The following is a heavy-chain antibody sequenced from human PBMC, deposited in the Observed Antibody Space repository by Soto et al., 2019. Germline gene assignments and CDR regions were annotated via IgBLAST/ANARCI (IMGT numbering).Heavy chain of an antibody. V-gene: IGHV3-74*01. CDR1: GFTFSSYW. CDR3: VRRVVTARGSYYYGMDV. D-gene: IGHD2-21*02. Sequence: HPGGSLRLSCAASGFTFSSYWMNWVRQAPGKGLVWVSRINSDGSSTNYADSVKGRFSISRDNAKNTLYLQMNSLTAEDTAVYYCVRRVVTARGSYYYGMDVWGQGTTVTVSS. CDR2: INSDGSST. J-gene: IGHJ6*02.